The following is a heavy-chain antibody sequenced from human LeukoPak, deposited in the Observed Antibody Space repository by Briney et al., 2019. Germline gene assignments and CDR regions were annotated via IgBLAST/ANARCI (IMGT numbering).Heavy chain of an antibody. D-gene: IGHD3-22*01. V-gene: IGHV4-59*01. J-gene: IGHJ4*02. Sequence: KPSGTLSLTCTVSGGSISSYYWSWIRQSPGKGLEWIGYIYYSGSTNYNPSLKSRVTMSVDTSKNQFSLKLSSVTAADTAMYYCARDRYYDSSGYSYYFDYWAREPWSPSPQ. CDR1: GGSISSYY. CDR2: IYYSGST. CDR3: ARDRYYDSSGYSYYFDY.